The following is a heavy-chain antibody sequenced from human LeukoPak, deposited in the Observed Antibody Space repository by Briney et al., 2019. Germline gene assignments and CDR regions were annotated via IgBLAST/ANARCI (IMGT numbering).Heavy chain of an antibody. J-gene: IGHJ6*02. CDR1: GFTFSSYW. D-gene: IGHD5-24*01. CDR2: INGDGSST. Sequence: GSLRLSCAASGFTFSSYWMHWVPQAPGKGLVWVSRINGDGSSTSYADSVKGRFTISRDNAKNTLYLQMNSLRAEDTAVYYCARDRGYVMDVWGQGTTVTVSS. CDR3: ARDRGYVMDV. V-gene: IGHV3-74*01.